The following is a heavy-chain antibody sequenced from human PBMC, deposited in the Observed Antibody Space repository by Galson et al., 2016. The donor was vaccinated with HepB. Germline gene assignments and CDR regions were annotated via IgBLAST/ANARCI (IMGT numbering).Heavy chain of an antibody. CDR3: AREAGLEGTAPLYYFDG. CDR2: ITPIFGTP. V-gene: IGHV1-69*06. Sequence: SVKVSCKASGGTFSSSWVRQAPGQGLEWMGGITPIFGTPIYAPKFQGRVTIISDRSTGTASMELRSLKVDDTAVYYCAREAGLEGTAPLYYFDGWGQGTLVTVSS. D-gene: IGHD1/OR15-1a*01. J-gene: IGHJ4*02. CDR1: GGTFSS.